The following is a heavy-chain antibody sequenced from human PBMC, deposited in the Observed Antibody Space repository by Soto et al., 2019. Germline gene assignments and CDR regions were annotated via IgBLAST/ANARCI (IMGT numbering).Heavy chain of an antibody. V-gene: IGHV1-18*01. J-gene: IGHJ4*02. CDR3: ARDLGAQIVDY. CDR2: ISAYNGNT. Sequence: QVQLVQSGAEVKKPGASVKVSCKASGYTFTSYGITWVRQAPGQGLEWMGWISAYNGNTKYAQKFQGRVTMTTDTSTSTAYMELRRLRSYDTAVYCCARDLGAQIVDYWGQGTLVTVSS. D-gene: IGHD1-26*01. CDR1: GYTFTSYG.